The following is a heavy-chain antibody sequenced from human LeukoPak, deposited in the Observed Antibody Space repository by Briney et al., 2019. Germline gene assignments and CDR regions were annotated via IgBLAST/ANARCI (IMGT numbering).Heavy chain of an antibody. CDR3: EVVVAATPYAFDI. J-gene: IGHJ3*02. CDR1: GFTFSSYG. CDR2: ISYDGSNK. V-gene: IGHV3-30*03. Sequence: GGSLRLSCAASGFTFSSYGMHWVRQAPGKGLEWVAVISYDGSNKYYADSVKGRFTISRDNSKNTLYLQMNGLRAEDTAVYYCEVVVAATPYAFDIWGQGTMVTVSS. D-gene: IGHD2-15*01.